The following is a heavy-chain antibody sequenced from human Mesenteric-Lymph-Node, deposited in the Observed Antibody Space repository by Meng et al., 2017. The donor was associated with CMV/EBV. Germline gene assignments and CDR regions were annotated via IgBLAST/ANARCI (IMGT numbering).Heavy chain of an antibody. D-gene: IGHD7-27*01. CDR2: ISAYNRNT. Sequence: ASVKVSCKASGYTFTSYGVSWGRQAPGQGLEWMGWISAYNRNTNYAQKFQGRVTMTTDTSTSTAYMELRSLRSDDTAVYYCARLSGDNGSYFEYWGQGTLVTVSS. J-gene: IGHJ4*02. V-gene: IGHV1-18*01. CDR3: ARLSGDNGSYFEY. CDR1: GYTFTSYG.